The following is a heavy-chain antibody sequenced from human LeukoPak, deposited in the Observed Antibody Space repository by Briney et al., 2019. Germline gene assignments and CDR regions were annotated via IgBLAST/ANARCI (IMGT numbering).Heavy chain of an antibody. CDR2: INPNSGGT. CDR3: ARDRRGAYGDYATSY. Sequence: GASVKVSCKASGYTFTSYDISWVRQAPGQGLEWMGWINPNSGGTNYAQKFQGRVTMTRDTSISTAYMELSRLTSDDTAVYYCARDRRGAYGDYATSYWGQGTLVTVSS. CDR1: GYTFTSYD. D-gene: IGHD4-17*01. V-gene: IGHV1-2*02. J-gene: IGHJ4*02.